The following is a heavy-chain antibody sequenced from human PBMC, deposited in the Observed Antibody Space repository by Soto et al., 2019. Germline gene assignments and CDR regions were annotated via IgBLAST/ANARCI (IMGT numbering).Heavy chain of an antibody. CDR2: IYHSGST. D-gene: IGHD4-17*01. CDR1: GGSISSGGYS. J-gene: IGHJ4*02. V-gene: IGHV4-30-2*01. Sequence: QLQLQESGSGLVKPSQTLSLTCAVSGGSISSGGYSCNWIRQPPGKGLEWIGYIYHSGSTYYNPTLKSRVTISVDRSKTQFSLKLRSVTAADTAVYSCARGMTTVTTFDYWGQGTLVTVSS. CDR3: ARGMTTVTTFDY.